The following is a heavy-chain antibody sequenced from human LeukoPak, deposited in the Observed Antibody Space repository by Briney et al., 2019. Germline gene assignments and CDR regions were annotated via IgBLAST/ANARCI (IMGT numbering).Heavy chain of an antibody. CDR1: GGSISSSTYY. D-gene: IGHD3-9*01. CDR2: IYSSGST. Sequence: SETLSLTCTVSGGSISSSTYYWGWIRQPPGKGLEWIGSIYSSGSTYYSPSLKSRVTISVDTSKNQFSLKVGSVTAADTAVYYCARHVWMNYDILTGLGRIDYWGQGTLVTVSS. V-gene: IGHV4-39*01. CDR3: ARHVWMNYDILTGLGRIDY. J-gene: IGHJ4*02.